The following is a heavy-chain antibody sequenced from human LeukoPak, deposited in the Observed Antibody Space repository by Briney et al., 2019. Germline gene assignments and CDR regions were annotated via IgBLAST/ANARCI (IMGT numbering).Heavy chain of an antibody. V-gene: IGHV3-23*01. Sequence: GRSLRLSCAAAAFSFSIHAMRWVRQAPGKGLEWVACISGSGGSTYYADSVKGRFTITRDNYKNTVYMQMSSLRGEDTAVYCCAKRDPSDRSIDYWGQGTLVTVSS. D-gene: IGHD1-26*01. CDR1: AFSFSIHA. CDR2: ISGSGGST. J-gene: IGHJ4*02. CDR3: AKRDPSDRSIDY.